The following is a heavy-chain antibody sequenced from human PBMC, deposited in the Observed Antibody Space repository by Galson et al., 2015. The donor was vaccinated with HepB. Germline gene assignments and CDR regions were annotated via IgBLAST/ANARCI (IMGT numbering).Heavy chain of an antibody. J-gene: IGHJ4*02. CDR3: ARWNQAYDH. CDR2: ISQSGSSI. D-gene: IGHD3-22*01. V-gene: IGHV3-11*01. Sequence: SLRLSCAASGFTFRDFYMGWLRVVPGKGLGWLSYISQSGSSIHYADSVRGRFTISRDNAKNSLYLQMNNLRAEDTAIYYCARWNQAYDHWGQGMLVTVSS. CDR1: GFTFRDFY.